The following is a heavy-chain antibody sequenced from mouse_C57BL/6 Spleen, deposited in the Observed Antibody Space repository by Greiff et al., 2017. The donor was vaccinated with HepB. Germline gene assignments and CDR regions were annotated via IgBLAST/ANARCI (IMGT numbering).Heavy chain of an antibody. J-gene: IGHJ1*03. CDR1: GYAFSSYW. D-gene: IGHD2-3*01. V-gene: IGHV1-80*01. Sequence: VQLVESGAELVKPGASVKISCKASGYAFSSYWMNWVKQRPGKGLEWIGQIYPGDGDTNYNGKFKGKATLTADKSSSTAYMQLSSLTSEDSAVYFCARRGDGYYEYFDVWGTGTTVTVSS. CDR2: IYPGDGDT. CDR3: ARRGDGYYEYFDV.